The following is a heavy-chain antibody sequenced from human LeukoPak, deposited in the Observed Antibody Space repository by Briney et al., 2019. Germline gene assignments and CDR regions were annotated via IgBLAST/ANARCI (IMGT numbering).Heavy chain of an antibody. CDR2: THDSGNS. CDR1: GGSITNNY. CDR3: ARSNYSSSPMDV. D-gene: IGHD6-6*01. V-gene: IGHV4-59*13. J-gene: IGHJ6*03. Sequence: SETLSLTCTVSGGSITNNYWAWIRQPPGKGLEWIGYTHDSGNSNYNPSLRSRVTISIDTSKNQFSLKLTSVTAADTAVYYCARSNYSSSPMDVWGKGTTVTVSS.